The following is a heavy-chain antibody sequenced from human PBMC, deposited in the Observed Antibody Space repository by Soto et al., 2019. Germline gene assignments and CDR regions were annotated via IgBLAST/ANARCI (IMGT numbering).Heavy chain of an antibody. CDR1: GGTFSSYT. CDR2: IIPILGIA. D-gene: IGHD6-13*01. V-gene: IGHV1-69*02. Sequence: SVKVSCKASGGTFSSYTISWVRQAPGQGLEWMGRIIPILGIANYAQKFQGRVTITADKSTSTAYMELSSLRSEDTAVYYCARALRGGIAAARTYGMDVWGQGTTVTVAS. J-gene: IGHJ6*02. CDR3: ARALRGGIAAARTYGMDV.